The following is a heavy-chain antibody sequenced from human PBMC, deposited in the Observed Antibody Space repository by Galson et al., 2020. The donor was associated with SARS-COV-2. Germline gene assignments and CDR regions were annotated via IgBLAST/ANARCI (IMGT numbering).Heavy chain of an antibody. Sequence: GGSLRLSCAASGFTFSSYGMHWVRQAPGKGLEWVAVIWYDGSNKYYADSVKGRFTISRDNSKNTLYLQMNSLRAEDTAVYYCAREPTAIPGIAAGGEYYFDYCGQGTLVTVSS. D-gene: IGHD6-13*01. CDR1: GFTFSSYG. CDR3: AREPTAIPGIAAGGEYYFDY. J-gene: IGHJ4*02. CDR2: IWYDGSNK. V-gene: IGHV3-33*01.